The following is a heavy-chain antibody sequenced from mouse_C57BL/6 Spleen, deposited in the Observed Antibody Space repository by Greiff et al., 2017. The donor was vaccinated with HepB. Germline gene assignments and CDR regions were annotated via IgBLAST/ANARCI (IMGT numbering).Heavy chain of an antibody. J-gene: IGHJ4*01. Sequence: QVQLQQPGAELVKPGASVKMSCKASGYTFTSYWITWVKQRPGQGLEWIGDLYPGSGSTNYNEKFKSKATLTVDTSSSTAYMQLSSLTSEDSAVYYCARSHIYYAMDYWGQGTSVTVSS. CDR3: ARSHIYYAMDY. CDR2: LYPGSGST. CDR1: GYTFTSYW. V-gene: IGHV1-55*01.